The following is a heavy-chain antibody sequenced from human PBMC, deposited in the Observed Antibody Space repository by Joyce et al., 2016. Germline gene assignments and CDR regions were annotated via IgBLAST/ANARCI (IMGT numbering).Heavy chain of an antibody. CDR2: ISSAGGST. J-gene: IGHJ4*02. CDR3: VKGGASPYVFDY. CDR1: GLSLNNYA. V-gene: IGHV3-23*01. Sequence: EVQLLESGGGLVQPGGSLRLSCAASGLSLNNYAMIWVRQAPGKGLEWVSFISSAGGSTDDADAVKGRFTISRDNSKNIVYLQMNSLRAADTAVYYCVKGGASPYVFDYWGQGTLVTVSS. D-gene: IGHD2-2*01.